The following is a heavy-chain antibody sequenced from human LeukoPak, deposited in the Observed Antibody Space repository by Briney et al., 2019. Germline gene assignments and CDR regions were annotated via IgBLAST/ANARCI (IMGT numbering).Heavy chain of an antibody. CDR1: GFTFSGSA. J-gene: IGHJ4*02. V-gene: IGHV3-73*01. CDR2: IRSKADSYAT. D-gene: IGHD6-13*01. CDR3: TSGISSSTNSDY. Sequence: GGSLRLSCAASGFTFSGSAMHWVRQASGKGLEWVGRIRSKADSYATAYAPSVKGRFTISRDDSKNTASLQMNSLKTEDTAVYYCTSGISSSTNSDYWGQGTLVTVSS.